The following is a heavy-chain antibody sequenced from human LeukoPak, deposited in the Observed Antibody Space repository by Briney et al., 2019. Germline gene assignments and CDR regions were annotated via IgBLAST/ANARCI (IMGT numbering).Heavy chain of an antibody. CDR3: AQGTRDSSSWGRFDP. V-gene: IGHV3-66*01. D-gene: IGHD6-13*01. Sequence: GGSLRLSCATSDFTVSSNYMSWVRQTPGKGLEWVSVIYSGGSTYYADSVKGRFIISRDNSKNTLYLQMNSLRAEDTAVYYCAQGTRDSSSWGRFDPWGQGTLVTVSS. J-gene: IGHJ5*02. CDR2: IYSGGST. CDR1: DFTVSSNY.